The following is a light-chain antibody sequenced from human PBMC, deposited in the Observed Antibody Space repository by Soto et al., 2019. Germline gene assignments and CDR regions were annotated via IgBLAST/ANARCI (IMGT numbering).Light chain of an antibody. J-gene: IGKJ1*01. CDR1: QSVSTNY. CDR3: QRYGSSPPT. V-gene: IGKV3-20*01. Sequence: EIVLTQSPGTLSLSPGERATLSCRASQSVSTNYLAWYQRKPGQAPRLLIYGASSSATDIPNRFSGSGSGTDFTLTITRLKAEDFAVYYCQRYGSSPPTFGQGTKVEI. CDR2: GAS.